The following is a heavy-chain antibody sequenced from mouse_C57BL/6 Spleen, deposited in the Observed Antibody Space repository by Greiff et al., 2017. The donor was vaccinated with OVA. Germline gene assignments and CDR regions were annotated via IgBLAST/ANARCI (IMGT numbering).Heavy chain of an antibody. Sequence: QVQLQQPGAELVRPGSSVKLSCKASGYTFTSYWMHWVKQRPIQGLEWIGNIDPSDSETHYNQKFKDKATLTVDKSSSTAYMQLSSLTSEDSAVYYCARSEDYGSSYDYYAMDYWGQGTSVTVSS. CDR2: IDPSDSET. V-gene: IGHV1-52*01. CDR1: GYTFTSYW. CDR3: ARSEDYGSSYDYYAMDY. D-gene: IGHD1-1*01. J-gene: IGHJ4*01.